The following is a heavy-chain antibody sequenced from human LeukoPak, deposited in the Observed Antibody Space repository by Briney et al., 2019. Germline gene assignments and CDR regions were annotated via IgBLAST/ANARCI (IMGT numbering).Heavy chain of an antibody. CDR3: ARGRVAKPSWADP. J-gene: IGHJ5*02. CDR1: VYPFPSYD. CDR2: MNPNTANT. V-gene: IGHV1-8*01. Sequence: ASVKVSCKPSVYPFPSYDINWWPQATGQGLEWVGWMNPNTANTAYAQKFQGRVTMTRDASISTAYMELSSLRSEDTAVYYCARGRVAKPSWADPWGEGTLVTVSS. D-gene: IGHD2-15*01.